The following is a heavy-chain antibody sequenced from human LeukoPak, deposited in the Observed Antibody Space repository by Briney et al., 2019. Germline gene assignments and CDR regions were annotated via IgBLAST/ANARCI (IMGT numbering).Heavy chain of an antibody. CDR2: IYYSGST. CDR3: ARSEIVPAAHYMDV. Sequence: SETLSLTCTVSGGSISSYYWSWIRQPPGKGLEWIGYIYYSGSTNYNPSLKSRVTISVDTSKNQFSLKLSSVTAADTAVYYCARSEIVPAAHYMDVWGKGTTVTVSS. J-gene: IGHJ6*03. CDR1: GGSISSYY. V-gene: IGHV4-59*01. D-gene: IGHD2-2*01.